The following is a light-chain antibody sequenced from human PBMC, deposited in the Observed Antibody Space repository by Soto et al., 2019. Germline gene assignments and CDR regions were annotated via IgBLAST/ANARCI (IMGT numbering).Light chain of an antibody. Sequence: QSVLTQPPSASGTPGQRVTISCSGSSSNIGSNTVNWYQQLPGTAPKLLIYSNNHRPSGVPARFSGSKSGSSASLAISGLQSEDEADYYCAAWDDSLNGHVVFGGGTKLTVL. CDR3: AAWDDSLNGHVV. CDR2: SNN. J-gene: IGLJ2*01. CDR1: SSNIGSNT. V-gene: IGLV1-44*01.